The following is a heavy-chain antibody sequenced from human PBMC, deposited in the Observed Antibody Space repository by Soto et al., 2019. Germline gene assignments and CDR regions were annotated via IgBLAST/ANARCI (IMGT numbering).Heavy chain of an antibody. CDR3: ATDGDAKAAAAMVY. CDR1: GYTITCCA. Sequence: QVQLVQSGAEVKNPGASVRLSCKASGYTITCCAMHWVRQAPGQRPEWMGWINAGDGDTKYSQNFQGRLTIIRDTSANTAYMELSSLSSEDPPVYYCATDGDAKAAAAMVYWGQGTLVSVSS. D-gene: IGHD6-13*01. CDR2: INAGDGDT. J-gene: IGHJ4*02. V-gene: IGHV1-3*01.